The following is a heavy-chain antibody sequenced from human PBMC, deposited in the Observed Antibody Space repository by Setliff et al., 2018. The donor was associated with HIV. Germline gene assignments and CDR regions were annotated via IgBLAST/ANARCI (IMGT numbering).Heavy chain of an antibody. CDR2: VNPYSGNS. CDR3: ARGYASGSGSYYYDY. Sequence: GASVKVSCKLSGYTFATYDINWVRQAAGQGLEWLGWVNPYSGNSGYAQKFHGRLTMTRDTSRGTAHMELRSLRSDDTAVYFCARGYASGSGSYYYDYWGQGTLVTVSS. V-gene: IGHV1-8*02. D-gene: IGHD2-15*01. J-gene: IGHJ4*02. CDR1: GYTFATYD.